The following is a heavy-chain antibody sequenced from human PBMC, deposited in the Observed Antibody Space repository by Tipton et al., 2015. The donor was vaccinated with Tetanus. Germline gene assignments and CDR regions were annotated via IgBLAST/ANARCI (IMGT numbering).Heavy chain of an antibody. Sequence: SLRLSCAASGFTFSSYWMHWVRQAPGKGPVWVSRINSDGSRPEYADSVKGRFTISRDNAKNTLYLQMNSLRAEDTAVYYCVREVAYWGQGTQVTVSS. CDR3: VREVAY. V-gene: IGHV3-74*03. D-gene: IGHD2-15*01. CDR1: GFTFSSYW. CDR2: INSDGSRP. J-gene: IGHJ4*02.